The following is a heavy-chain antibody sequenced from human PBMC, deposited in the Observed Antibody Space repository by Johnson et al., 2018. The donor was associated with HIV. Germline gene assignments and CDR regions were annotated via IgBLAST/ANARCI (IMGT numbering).Heavy chain of an antibody. D-gene: IGHD6-13*01. CDR1: GFTFSSYA. CDR3: AKDQWSSSWTNDAFDF. Sequence: VQLVESGGGLVQRGGSLRLSCAAYGFTFSSYAMTWVRQAPGKGVEWVSAISGSGASTYYADSVQGRFTISRDNSKNTLSLQLNSLRAEDTATYYCAKDQWSSSWTNDAFDFWGQGTMVTVSS. CDR2: ISGSGAST. V-gene: IGHV3-23*04. J-gene: IGHJ3*01.